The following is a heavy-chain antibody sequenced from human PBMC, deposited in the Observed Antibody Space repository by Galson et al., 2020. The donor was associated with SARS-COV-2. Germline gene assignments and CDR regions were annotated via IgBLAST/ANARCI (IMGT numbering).Heavy chain of an antibody. J-gene: IGHJ4*02. D-gene: IGHD6-6*01. CDR3: ARQASDPRATLGY. V-gene: IGHV4-39*01. CDR1: GGSISSSSHHY. CDR2: IYFIGST. Sequence: SETLSLTCTVSGGSISSSSHHYWDWIRQPPGKGLEWIGSIYFIGSTYYNPSLKSRVTISVDTSKNQFSLNMSSVTDADTAIYYCARQASDPRATLGYWGQGTLVTVTS.